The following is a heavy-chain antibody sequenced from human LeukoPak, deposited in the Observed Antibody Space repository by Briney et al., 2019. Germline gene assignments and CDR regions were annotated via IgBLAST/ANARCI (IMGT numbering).Heavy chain of an antibody. V-gene: IGHV4-59*01. CDR1: DGSISNYY. Sequence: SETLSLTCTVSDGSISNYYCSWIRQSPGKGLEWIGYIYYTGTTNYNPSLKSRVTISIDTSKNQFSLRLSSVTAADTAVYYCATSPGGGYELTVYYYGMDVWGQGTTVTVSS. D-gene: IGHD5-12*01. CDR3: ATSPGGGYELTVYYYGMDV. CDR2: IYYTGTT. J-gene: IGHJ6*02.